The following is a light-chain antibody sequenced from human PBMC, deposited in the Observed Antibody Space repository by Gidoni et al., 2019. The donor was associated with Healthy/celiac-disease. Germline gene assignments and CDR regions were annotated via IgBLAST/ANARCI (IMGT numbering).Light chain of an antibody. CDR1: QGISSY. Sequence: IQLTQSPSSLSASVGDRVTITCRASQGISSYLAWYQQKPGKAPKLLIYAASTLQSGVPSRFSGSGSGTDFTLTISSLHPEYFATYYCQQLNSYPRTFGQGTRLEIK. J-gene: IGKJ5*01. CDR3: QQLNSYPRT. V-gene: IGKV1-9*01. CDR2: AAS.